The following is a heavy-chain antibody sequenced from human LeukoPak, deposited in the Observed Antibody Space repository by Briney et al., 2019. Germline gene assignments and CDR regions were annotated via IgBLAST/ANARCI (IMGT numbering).Heavy chain of an antibody. V-gene: IGHV3-21*01. CDR3: TRRRYSASYPSYFDS. CDR2: ISSSSSYI. D-gene: IGHD1-26*01. CDR1: GFTFSSYS. J-gene: IGHJ4*02. Sequence: GGSLRLSCAASGFTFSSYSMNWVRQAPGKGREWVSSISSSSSYIYYADSVKGRFTISRDNAKNSLYLQMNSLRAEDTAVYYCTRRRYSASYPSYFDSWGQGILVAVSS.